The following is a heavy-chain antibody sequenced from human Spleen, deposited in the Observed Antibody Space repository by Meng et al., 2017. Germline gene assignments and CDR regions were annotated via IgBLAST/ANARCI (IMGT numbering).Heavy chain of an antibody. D-gene: IGHD4-11*01. CDR3: ARGPTTMAHDFDY. Sequence: QVQLQQWGAGRLKPSEDLSLTCVVSGGSFSDYYWSWLRQPPGKGLEWIGEINHSGSTNYNPSLESRATISVDTSQNNLSLKLSSVTAADSAVYYCARGPTTMAHDFDYWGQGTLVTVSS. V-gene: IGHV4-34*01. J-gene: IGHJ4*02. CDR2: INHSGST. CDR1: GGSFSDYY.